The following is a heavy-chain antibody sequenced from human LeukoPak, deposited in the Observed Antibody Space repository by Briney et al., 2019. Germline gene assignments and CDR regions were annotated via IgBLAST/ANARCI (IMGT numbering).Heavy chain of an antibody. V-gene: IGHV1-18*01. D-gene: IGHD3-10*01. Sequence: ASVKVSCKASDYTFTSYGISWVRQAPGQGLEWMGWISGYNGNTHYAQNLQDRVTMTTDTSASTAYMELRSLRSDDTAVYYCARSYYYGSGSRPLDFWGQGTLVTFSS. CDR2: ISGYNGNT. J-gene: IGHJ4*02. CDR1: DYTFTSYG. CDR3: ARSYYYGSGSRPLDF.